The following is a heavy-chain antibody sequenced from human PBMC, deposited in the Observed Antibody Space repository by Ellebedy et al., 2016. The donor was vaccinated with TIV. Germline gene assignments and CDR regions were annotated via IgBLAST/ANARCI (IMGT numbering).Heavy chain of an antibody. J-gene: IGHJ4*02. V-gene: IGHV3-15*01. D-gene: IGHD2-2*01. CDR1: GFDFKNAW. CDR3: SWEVPAAVLAF. Sequence: GESLKISCAASGFDFKNAWMSWVRQAPGKGLEWVGRIKSKGSGGTTDFAAPVKGRFTISRDDSKNTLYLQMNSLKIEDTAVYYCSWEVPAAVLAFWGQGIPVTVSS. CDR2: IKSKGSGGTT.